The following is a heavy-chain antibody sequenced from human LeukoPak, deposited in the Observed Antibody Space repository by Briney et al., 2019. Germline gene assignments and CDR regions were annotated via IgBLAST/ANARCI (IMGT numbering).Heavy chain of an antibody. CDR1: QFTFSNYA. CDR2: ISGSGNTT. Sequence: PGGSLRLSCAASQFTFSNYAMSWVRQAPGKGLEWVSAISGSGNTTYFGDSVTGRFTISRDNPKNSLYLQMNSLRAEDTAVYYCASTPLTGTYSSGWYRVVNFDYWGQGTLVTVSS. J-gene: IGHJ4*02. CDR3: ASTPLTGTYSSGWYRVVNFDY. V-gene: IGHV3-23*01. D-gene: IGHD6-19*01.